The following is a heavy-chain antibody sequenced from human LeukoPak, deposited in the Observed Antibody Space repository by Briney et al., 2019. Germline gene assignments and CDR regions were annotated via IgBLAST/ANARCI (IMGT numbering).Heavy chain of an antibody. CDR1: GFTFSSYA. V-gene: IGHV3-23*01. Sequence: PGGSLRLSCAASGFTFSSYAMSWVRQAPGKGLEWVSAISGSGGSTYYADSVKGRFTISRDNAKNTLYLQMNSLRAEDTAIYYCAKVIRVGIGKYYSDYWGQGTLVTVSS. CDR2: ISGSGGST. J-gene: IGHJ4*02. CDR3: AKVIRVGIGKYYSDY. D-gene: IGHD2-15*01.